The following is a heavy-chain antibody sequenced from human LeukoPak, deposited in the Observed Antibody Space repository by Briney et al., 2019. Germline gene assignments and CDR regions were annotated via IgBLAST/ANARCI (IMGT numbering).Heavy chain of an antibody. D-gene: IGHD6-19*01. CDR3: ARHSSGWYGDPDAFDI. J-gene: IGHJ3*02. V-gene: IGHV6-1*01. CDR2: TYYRSKWYN. Sequence: SQTLSLTCAISGDSVSSNSVAWNWIRQSPSRGLEWLGKTYYRSKWYNDYAVSVKSRITINPDTSKNQFSLQLNSVTPEDTAVYYCARHSSGWYGDPDAFDIWGQGTMVTVSS. CDR1: GDSVSSNSVA.